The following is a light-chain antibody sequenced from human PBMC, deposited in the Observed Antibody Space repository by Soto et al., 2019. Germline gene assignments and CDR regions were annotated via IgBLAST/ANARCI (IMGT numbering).Light chain of an antibody. J-gene: IGKJ5*01. CDR1: QTVRTD. V-gene: IGKV1-39*01. Sequence: GDRVTITCRASQTVRTDLNWYQQKPGKAPTLLVYAASTLESAVPPRFSGAGSETDFTLTISGLQPEDFATYYCQQTFSTPITFGQGTRLE. CDR2: AAS. CDR3: QQTFSTPIT.